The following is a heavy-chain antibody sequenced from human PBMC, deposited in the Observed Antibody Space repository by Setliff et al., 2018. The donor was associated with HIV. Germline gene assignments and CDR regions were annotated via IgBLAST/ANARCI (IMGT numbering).Heavy chain of an antibody. J-gene: IGHJ4*02. CDR3: ARRIWSDYSFDY. CDR1: GFTFSSYE. D-gene: IGHD3-3*01. CDR2: ISSSGGVI. Sequence: GGSLRLSCAASGFTFSSYEMNWVRQAPGKGLEWVSYISSSGGVIYYADSVKGRFTISRDSAKNSLYLQMNSLRAEDTAVYYCARRIWSDYSFDYWGQGTLVTVSS. V-gene: IGHV3-48*03.